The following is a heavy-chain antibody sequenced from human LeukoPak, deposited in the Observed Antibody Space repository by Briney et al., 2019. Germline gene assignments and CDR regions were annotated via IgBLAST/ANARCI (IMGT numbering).Heavy chain of an antibody. CDR1: GGSISSYY. J-gene: IGHJ4*02. V-gene: IGHV4-59*12. D-gene: IGHD4-23*01. CDR3: ARVPAGGKYFDY. CDR2: IYYSGST. Sequence: SETLSLTCTVSGGSISSYYWSWIRQPPGKGLEWIGYIYYSGSTNYNPSLKSRVTISVDTSKNQFSLKLSSVTAADTAVYYCARVPAGGKYFDYWGQGTLVTVSS.